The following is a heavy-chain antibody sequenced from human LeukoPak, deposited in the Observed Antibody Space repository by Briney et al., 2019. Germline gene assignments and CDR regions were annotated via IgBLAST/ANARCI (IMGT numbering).Heavy chain of an antibody. J-gene: IGHJ4*02. CDR2: IWYNGSRK. CDR1: EFTFSAFG. CDR3: AKDLSASVDWSMDY. Sequence: PGRSLRLSCTASEFTFSAFGMHSVRQAPGKGLEWVAVIWYNGSRKYYADSVKGRFTISRDNSQNTLYLHMNNLRAEDTAVYYCAKDLSASVDWSMDYWGQGTLVTVSS. D-gene: IGHD3/OR15-3a*01. V-gene: IGHV3-33*06.